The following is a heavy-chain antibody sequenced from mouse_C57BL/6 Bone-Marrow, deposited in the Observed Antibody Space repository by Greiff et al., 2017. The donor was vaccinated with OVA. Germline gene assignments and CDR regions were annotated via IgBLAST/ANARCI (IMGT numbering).Heavy chain of an antibody. V-gene: IGHV10-1*01. J-gene: IGHJ3*01. CDR3: VRQDYSNYVGLFAY. CDR2: IRSKSNNYAT. D-gene: IGHD2-5*01. CDR1: GFSFNTYA. Sequence: DVQLVESGGGLVQPKGSLKLSCAASGFSFNTYAMNWVRQAPGKGLEWVARIRSKSNNYATYYADSVKDRFTISRDDSESMLYLQMNNLKTEDTAMYYCVRQDYSNYVGLFAYWGQGTLVTVSA.